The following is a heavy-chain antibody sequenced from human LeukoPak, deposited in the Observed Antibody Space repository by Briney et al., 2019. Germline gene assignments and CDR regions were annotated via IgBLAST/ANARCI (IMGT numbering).Heavy chain of an antibody. J-gene: IGHJ5*02. D-gene: IGHD6-25*01. CDR3: ARGGYSGSYYRFP. CDR2: TSKDGSHT. V-gene: IGHV3-74*01. Sequence: GGSLRLSCAASGFTFSDFWMHWVRPTPGKGPEWLSRTSKDGSHTVYADSAKGRFTASRDNSKNPVYLEVTNMRPEDTAVYYCARGGYSGSYYRFPWGQGTPVTVAS. CDR1: GFTFSDFW.